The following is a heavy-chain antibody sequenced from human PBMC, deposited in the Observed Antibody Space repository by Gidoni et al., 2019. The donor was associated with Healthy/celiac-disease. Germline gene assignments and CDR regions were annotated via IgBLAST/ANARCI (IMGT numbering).Heavy chain of an antibody. D-gene: IGHD2-8*01. J-gene: IGHJ4*02. Sequence: EVQLVESGGGLVKPGGSLRLPCAASGFTFSSYSRNWVRQAPGRGLEWVSSISSGSGYIHYADSVEGRFTVSRDNAKNSLYLQMNSLRAEDRAVYFCARRTSTHEMGDWGQGTLVTVSS. CDR3: ARRTSTHEMGD. V-gene: IGHV3-21*01. CDR2: ISSGSGYI. CDR1: GFTFSSYS.